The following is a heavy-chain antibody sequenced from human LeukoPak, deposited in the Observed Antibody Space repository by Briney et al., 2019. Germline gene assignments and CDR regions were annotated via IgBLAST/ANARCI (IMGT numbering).Heavy chain of an antibody. J-gene: IGHJ4*02. CDR3: ARNVRGGSLDY. CDR2: IKQDGSEK. D-gene: IGHD3-16*01. V-gene: IGHV3-7*01. Sequence: RVLRLSCAASGFTFSSYWMSWVRQAPGKGLEWVANIKQDGSEKYYVDSVKGRFTISRDNAKNSLYLQMNSLRAEDTAVYYCARNVRGGSLDYWGQETLATVSS. CDR1: GFTFSSYW.